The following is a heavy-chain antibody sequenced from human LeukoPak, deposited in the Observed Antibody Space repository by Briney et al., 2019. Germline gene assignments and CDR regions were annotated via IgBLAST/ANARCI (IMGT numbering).Heavy chain of an antibody. D-gene: IGHD3-22*01. Sequence: QSGGSLRLSCAASGFTFSSYNMNWIRQAPGKGLEWVSYISSSGSTIYYADSVKGRFTISRDNAKNSLYLQMNSLRAEDTAVYYCARSQTYYYDSSGYWGQGTLVTVSS. V-gene: IGHV3-48*04. CDR1: GFTFSSYN. J-gene: IGHJ4*02. CDR3: ARSQTYYYDSSGY. CDR2: ISSSGSTI.